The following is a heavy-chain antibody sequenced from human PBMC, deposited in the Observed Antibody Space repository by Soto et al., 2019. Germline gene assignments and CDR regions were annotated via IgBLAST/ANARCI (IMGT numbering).Heavy chain of an antibody. CDR3: AKDGSQYCGRDCYSDY. D-gene: IGHD2-21*02. CDR1: GFTLSSYA. Sequence: GGSLRLSCAASGFTLSSYAMSWVRQAPGKGLEWVSAISGSGGSTYYADSVKGRFTISRDNSKNTLYLQMNSLRAEDTAVYYCAKDGSQYCGRDCYSDYWGQGTLVTVSS. V-gene: IGHV3-23*01. J-gene: IGHJ4*02. CDR2: ISGSGGST.